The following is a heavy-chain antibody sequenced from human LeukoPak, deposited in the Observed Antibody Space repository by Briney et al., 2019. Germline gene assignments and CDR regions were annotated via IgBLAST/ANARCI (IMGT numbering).Heavy chain of an antibody. CDR1: GYTFIGYG. Sequence: ASVKVSCKTSGYTFIGYGISWVRQAPGQGLEWMGWITGNNGNTNYAPSLQGRVTMTTDTSTNTVYMELTSLKSDDTAVYYCARDQRNSGSYRFEYWGQGTLVTVSS. D-gene: IGHD1-26*01. CDR3: ARDQRNSGSYRFEY. V-gene: IGHV1-18*01. CDR2: ITGNNGNT. J-gene: IGHJ4*02.